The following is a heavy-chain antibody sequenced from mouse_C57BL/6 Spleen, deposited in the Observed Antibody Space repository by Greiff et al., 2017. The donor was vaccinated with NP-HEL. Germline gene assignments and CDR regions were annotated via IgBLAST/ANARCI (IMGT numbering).Heavy chain of an antibody. CDR2: IDPSDSET. CDR3: ARGKIYDGYYDY. J-gene: IGHJ2*01. CDR1: GYTFTSYW. V-gene: IGHV1-52*01. D-gene: IGHD2-3*01. Sequence: QVQLKQPGAELVRPGSSVKLSCKASGYTFTSYWMHWVKQRPIQGLEWIGNIDPSDSETHYNQKFKDKATLTVDKSSSTAYMQLSSLKSEDSAVYYCARGKIYDGYYDYWGQGTTLTVSS.